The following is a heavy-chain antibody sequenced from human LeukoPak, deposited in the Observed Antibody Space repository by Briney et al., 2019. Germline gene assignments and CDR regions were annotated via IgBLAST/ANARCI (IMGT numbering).Heavy chain of an antibody. CDR1: GFTFSSYG. J-gene: IGHJ4*02. V-gene: IGHV3-30*02. Sequence: GGSLRLSCAASGFTFSSYGMHWVRQAPGKGLEWVAFIRYNGGNKYYADSVKGLFTISRDNSKNTLYLQMNSLRPEDTALYYCAKDLRNYYDDWGQGTLVTVSS. CDR3: AKDLRNYYDD. CDR2: IRYNGGNK. D-gene: IGHD3-16*01.